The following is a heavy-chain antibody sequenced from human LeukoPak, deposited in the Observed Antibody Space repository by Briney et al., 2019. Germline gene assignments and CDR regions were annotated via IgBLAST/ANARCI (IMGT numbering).Heavy chain of an antibody. CDR2: IYPGDSDT. D-gene: IGHD3-3*01. V-gene: IGHV5-51*01. CDR1: GYSFTSYW. J-gene: IGHJ4*02. Sequence: GESLKISCKGSGYSFTSYWIGWVRQMPGKGLEWMGIIYPGDSDTRYSPSFQGQVTISADKSISTAYLQWSSLKASDTAMYYRATAGFLEWSPYYFDYWGQGTLVTVSS. CDR3: ATAGFLEWSPYYFDY.